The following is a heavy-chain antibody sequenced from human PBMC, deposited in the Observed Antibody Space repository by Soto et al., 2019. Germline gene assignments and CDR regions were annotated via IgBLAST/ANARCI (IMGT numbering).Heavy chain of an antibody. Sequence: SETLSLTCTVPGGSGSIGTYYWSWIRQPPGKGLEWIGFIHYSGSTNYNPSLKGRVTMSVDTSKNQFSLKLTSVNTADTAIYYCTRGGDPYKTGHWGQGTLVTVSS. D-gene: IGHD2-21*01. CDR2: IHYSGST. V-gene: IGHV4-61*01. CDR3: TRGGDPYKTGH. J-gene: IGHJ4*02. CDR1: GGSGSIGTYY.